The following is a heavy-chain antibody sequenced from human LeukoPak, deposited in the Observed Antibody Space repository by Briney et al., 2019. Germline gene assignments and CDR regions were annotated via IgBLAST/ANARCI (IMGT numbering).Heavy chain of an antibody. V-gene: IGHV3-30*02. J-gene: IGHJ4*02. D-gene: IGHD3-22*01. CDR2: IRYDGSNK. CDR3: AKGSNYYGSSGYYF. CDR1: GFTFSSYG. Sequence: TGGSLRLSCAASGFTFSSYGMHWVRQAPGKGLEWVAFIRYDGSNKYYADSVKGRFTISRDNSKNTLYLQMNSLRAEDTAVYYCAKGSNYYGSSGYYFWGQGTLVTVSS.